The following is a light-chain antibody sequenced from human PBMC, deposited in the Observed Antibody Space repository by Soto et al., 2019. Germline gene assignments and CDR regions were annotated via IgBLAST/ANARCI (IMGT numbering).Light chain of an antibody. CDR3: QQRSNWPLT. CDR1: QRVSSY. Sequence: EIVLTQSPATLSLSPGERATLSCRARQRVSSYLAWYQHNPGQAPRLLIYDASNRATGIPARFSGSGSGTAFTLSSSVREPEDFAIYYCQQRSNWPLTFGGGNKVEIK. J-gene: IGKJ4*02. V-gene: IGKV3-11*01. CDR2: DAS.